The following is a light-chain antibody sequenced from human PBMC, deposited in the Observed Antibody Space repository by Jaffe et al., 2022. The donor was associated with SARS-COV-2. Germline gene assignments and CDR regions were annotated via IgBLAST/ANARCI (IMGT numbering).Light chain of an antibody. J-gene: IGLJ3*02. V-gene: IGLV2-11*01. CDR3: CSYAGSFWV. Sequence: QSALTQPRSVSGSPGQSVTISCTGTSSDVGTYNYVSWYQQHPGKAPKLMIYDVTERPSGVPDRFSGSKSGNTASLIISGLQTEDEADYYCCSYAGSFWVFGGGTKLTVL. CDR2: DVT. CDR1: SSDVGTYNY.